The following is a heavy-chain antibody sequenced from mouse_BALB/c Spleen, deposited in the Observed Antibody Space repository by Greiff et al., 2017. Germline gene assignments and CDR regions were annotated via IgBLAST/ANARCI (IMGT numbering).Heavy chain of an antibody. CDR1: GYSFTSYW. V-gene: IGHV1-5*01. D-gene: IGHD3-3*01. Sequence: EVMLVESGTVLARPGASVKMSCKASGYSFTSYWMPWVNQRPGQGLEWIGAIYPGNSDTSYNQKFKGKAKLAAVTAASTAYMELSSLTNEDSAVNYCTRSKGHPFAYWGQGTTLTVSS. CDR2: IYPGNSDT. J-gene: IGHJ2*01. CDR3: TRSKGHPFAY.